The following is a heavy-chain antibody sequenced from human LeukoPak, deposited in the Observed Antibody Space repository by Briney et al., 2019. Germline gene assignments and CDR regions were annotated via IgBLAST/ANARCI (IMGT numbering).Heavy chain of an antibody. Sequence: SETLSLTCAVYGGSFSGYYWSWIRQPPGKGLEWIGEINHSGSTNYNPSLKSRVTISVGTSKNQFSLKLSSVTAADTAVYYCATPSRGSGWYKTFDYWGQGTLVTVSS. CDR3: ATPSRGSGWYKTFDY. CDR1: GGSFSGYY. CDR2: INHSGST. V-gene: IGHV4-34*01. D-gene: IGHD6-19*01. J-gene: IGHJ4*02.